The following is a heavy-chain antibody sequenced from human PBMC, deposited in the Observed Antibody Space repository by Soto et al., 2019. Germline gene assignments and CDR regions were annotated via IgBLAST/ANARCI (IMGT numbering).Heavy chain of an antibody. J-gene: IGHJ6*02. CDR1: GYTFSGYY. CDR2: IHPNSGGT. V-gene: IGHV1-2*02. D-gene: IGHD3-10*01. CDR3: ARDFEYYGSWGGTDV. Sequence: QVQLVQSGAEVKKPGASVKVSCQASGYTFSGYYIHWVRQAPGQGLEWMGGIHPNSGGTNYAQQFQGRVTMTRDTSITTAYMELSRLRSDDTAVYYCARDFEYYGSWGGTDVWGQGTTVTVSS.